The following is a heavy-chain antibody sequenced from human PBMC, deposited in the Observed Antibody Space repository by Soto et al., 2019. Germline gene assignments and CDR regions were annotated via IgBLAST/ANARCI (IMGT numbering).Heavy chain of an antibody. J-gene: IGHJ4*02. CDR2: INSDGSST. D-gene: IGHD2-8*01. Sequence: GGSLRLSCAASGFTFSSYWTHWVRQAPGKGLVWVSRINSDGSSTSYADSVKGRFTISRDNSMNMLYLQMHGLRTEDTAIFYCARASGHIYATLHGPFDHWGQGALVTVSS. CDR1: GFTFSSYW. CDR3: ARASGHIYATLHGPFDH. V-gene: IGHV3-74*01.